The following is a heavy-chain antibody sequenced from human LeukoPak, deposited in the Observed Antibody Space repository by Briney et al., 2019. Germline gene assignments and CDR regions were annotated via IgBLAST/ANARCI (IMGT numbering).Heavy chain of an antibody. CDR1: GYTLTGYY. V-gene: IGHV1-2*06. CDR2: INPNSGGT. J-gene: IGHJ5*02. Sequence: ASVKVSCKASGYTLTGYYMHWVRQAPGQGLEWMGRINPNSGGTNYAQKFQGRVTMTRDTSISTAYMELSRLRSDDTAVYYCARGGPTYGSKYNWFDPWGQGTLVTVSS. D-gene: IGHD4/OR15-4a*01. CDR3: ARGGPTYGSKYNWFDP.